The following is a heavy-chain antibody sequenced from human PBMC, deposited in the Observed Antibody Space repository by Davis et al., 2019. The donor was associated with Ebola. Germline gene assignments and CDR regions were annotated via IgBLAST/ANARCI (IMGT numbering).Heavy chain of an antibody. CDR1: GDSVSGGSGA. CDR3: ASGWLRTYLDY. D-gene: IGHD5-12*01. CDR2: TYYSSKWFN. Sequence: PSETLSLTCVISGDSVSGGSGAWNWIRQSPSRGLEWLGRTYYSSKWFNDYAVSVKSRLTISADTSKNQFSLQLNSVTPEDTAVYYCASGWLRTYLDYWGQGTLVTVSS. V-gene: IGHV6-1*01. J-gene: IGHJ4*02.